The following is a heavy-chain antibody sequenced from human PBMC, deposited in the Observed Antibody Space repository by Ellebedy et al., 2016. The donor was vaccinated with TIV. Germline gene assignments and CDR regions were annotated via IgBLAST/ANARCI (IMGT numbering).Heavy chain of an antibody. D-gene: IGHD4-23*01. V-gene: IGHV3-23*01. CDR1: GLTFSSHA. CDR2: ITESGGNT. J-gene: IGHJ3*01. Sequence: PGGSLRLSCAASGLTFSSHAMSWVRQAPGKGLEWVSSITESGGNTYSADSVKGRFIISRDNSKDTLFLQMNSLRAEDTAIYFCARDPVGVGPAFDVWGQGTMVTVSS. CDR3: ARDPVGVGPAFDV.